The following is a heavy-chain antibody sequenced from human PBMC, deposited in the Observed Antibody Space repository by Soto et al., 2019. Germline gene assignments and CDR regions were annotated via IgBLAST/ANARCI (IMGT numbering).Heavy chain of an antibody. CDR3: ARDLWGYCGTDCYPLDV. Sequence: SVTLSLTCTVSGGSISSGDYYWSWIRQPPGKGLEWIGYIYYSGSTYYNPSLKSRVTISVDTSKNQFSLKLNSVTAADTAVYYCARDLWGYCGTDCYPLDVWGQGTTVTVSS. V-gene: IGHV4-30-4*02. D-gene: IGHD2-21*02. CDR2: IYYSGST. CDR1: GGSISSGDYY. J-gene: IGHJ6*02.